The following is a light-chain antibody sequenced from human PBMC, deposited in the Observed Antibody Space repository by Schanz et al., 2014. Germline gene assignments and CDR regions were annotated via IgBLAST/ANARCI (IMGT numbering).Light chain of an antibody. CDR3: QQYNNWPRT. CDR1: QNVFSN. Sequence: EVVLTQSPATLSVSPGERATLSCRASQNVFSNLAWYQQTPGQAPRLLIYGASSRATGIPARFGGSGSGTDYSLTISLLQSEDSAVYYCQQYNNWPRTFGQGTKVEI. V-gene: IGKV3-15*01. CDR2: GAS. J-gene: IGKJ1*01.